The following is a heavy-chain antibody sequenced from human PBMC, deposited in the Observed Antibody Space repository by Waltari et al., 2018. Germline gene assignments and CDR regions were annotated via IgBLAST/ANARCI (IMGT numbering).Heavy chain of an antibody. CDR1: GFPFSSYA. Sequence: EVQLLESGGGLVQPGGSLRLSCAASGFPFSSYAIHWVPQAPGEGVEWVSAMYSDVSTNYAEAVKGRFIISRDNSKKTVYLEINGLRGEDTAIYYCAKSAGGFYDYWGQGTLVTVSS. CDR3: AKSAGGFYDY. J-gene: IGHJ4*02. V-gene: IGHV3-23*03. D-gene: IGHD3-3*01. CDR2: MYSDVST.